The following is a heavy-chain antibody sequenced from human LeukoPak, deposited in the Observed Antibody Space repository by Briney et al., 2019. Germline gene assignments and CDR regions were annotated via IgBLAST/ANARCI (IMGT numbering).Heavy chain of an antibody. J-gene: IGHJ1*01. CDR2: IWYDGSNK. CDR3: ARDRVTLIEYFQY. D-gene: IGHD3-22*01. V-gene: IGHV3-33*01. Sequence: GGSLRLSCAASGFTFSSYGMHWVRQAPGKGLEWVAVIWYDGSNKYYADSVKGRFTISRDSSKNTLYLQMNSLRAEDTAVYYCARDRVTLIEYFQYWGQGTLVTVSS. CDR1: GFTFSSYG.